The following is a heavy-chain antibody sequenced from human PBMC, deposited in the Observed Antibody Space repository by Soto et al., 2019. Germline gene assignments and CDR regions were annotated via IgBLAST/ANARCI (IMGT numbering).Heavy chain of an antibody. CDR3: ATGLGYCSGGSCYSAEYFQH. J-gene: IGHJ1*01. D-gene: IGHD2-15*01. CDR1: GYTFTSYG. V-gene: IGHV1-18*01. Sequence: QVQLVQSGAEVKKPGASVKVSCKASGYTFTSYGISWVRQAPGQGLEWMGWISAYNGNTNYAQKLQGRVTMTTDTYTSTAYMVLRSLRSDDTAVYYCATGLGYCSGGSCYSAEYFQHWGQGTLVTVSS. CDR2: ISAYNGNT.